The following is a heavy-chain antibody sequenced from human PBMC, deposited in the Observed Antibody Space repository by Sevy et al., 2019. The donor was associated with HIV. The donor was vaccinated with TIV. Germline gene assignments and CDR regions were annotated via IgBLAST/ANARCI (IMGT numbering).Heavy chain of an antibody. Sequence: GGSLRLSCAASGFTFSDYYMSWIRQAPGKGLEWVSYISSSGSTIYYAHSVKGRFTISRDNAKNSRYLQMNSLRAEDTAVYYCARGDPPIHPGFFDYWGQGTLVTVSS. V-gene: IGHV3-11*01. J-gene: IGHJ4*02. CDR2: ISSSGSTI. CDR1: GFTFSDYY. CDR3: ARGDPPIHPGFFDY.